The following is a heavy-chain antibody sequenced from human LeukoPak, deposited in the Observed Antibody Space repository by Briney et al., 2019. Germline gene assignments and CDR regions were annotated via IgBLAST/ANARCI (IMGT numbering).Heavy chain of an antibody. CDR2: IYPSDSDT. Sequence: GESLKISCKGSGYTFTSYWIAWVRQMPGKGLEWMGIIYPSDSDTRYSPSLQGQVTISADRSISTAYLQWSSPKASDTAMYYCARQGEYCSGGSCSLRHFDYWGQGTLVTVSS. CDR3: ARQGEYCSGGSCSLRHFDY. CDR1: GYTFTSYW. J-gene: IGHJ4*02. V-gene: IGHV5-51*01. D-gene: IGHD2-15*01.